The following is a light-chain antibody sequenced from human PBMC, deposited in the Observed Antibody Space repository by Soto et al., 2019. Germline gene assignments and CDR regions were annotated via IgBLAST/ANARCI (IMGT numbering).Light chain of an antibody. V-gene: IGKV1-39*01. CDR2: AAS. CDR1: QSISSY. Sequence: DIQMTQSPSSLSASLGDRVTIPCRASQSISSYLNWYQQKPGKAPKLLIYAASSLQSGVPSRFSGSGSGTDVTLTISSLQPEDFATYYCQQSYSTPQTFGQGTKVDIK. CDR3: QQSYSTPQT. J-gene: IGKJ1*01.